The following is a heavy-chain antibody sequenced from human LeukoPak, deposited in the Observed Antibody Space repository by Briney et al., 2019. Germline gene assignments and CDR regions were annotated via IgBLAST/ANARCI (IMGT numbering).Heavy chain of an antibody. Sequence: PGGSLRLSCAASGFTFSSYSMSWVRQAPGKGLEWVSSISSSSSDIYYADSVKGRFTISRDNAKNTLYLQMNSLRAEDTAVYYCASHGSITMVRGRLRYYYMDVWGKGTTVTISS. CDR2: ISSSSSDI. CDR1: GFTFSSYS. CDR3: ASHGSITMVRGRLRYYYMDV. V-gene: IGHV3-21*04. D-gene: IGHD3-10*01. J-gene: IGHJ6*03.